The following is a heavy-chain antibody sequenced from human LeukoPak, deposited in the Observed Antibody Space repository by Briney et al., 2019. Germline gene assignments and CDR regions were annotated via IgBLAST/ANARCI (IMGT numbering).Heavy chain of an antibody. CDR1: GYSFTSYW. CDR3: ARRAYYSVSGSYRWFDS. CDR2: IYPDDSDT. D-gene: IGHD3-10*01. V-gene: IGHV5-51*01. Sequence: GESLKISCEGSGYSFTSYWIGWVRQMPGEGLEWMGMIYPDDSDTRYSPSFQGQVTISVDKSISTAYLQWSSLKASDTAMYYCARRAYYSVSGSYRWFDSWGQGTLVTVSS. J-gene: IGHJ5*01.